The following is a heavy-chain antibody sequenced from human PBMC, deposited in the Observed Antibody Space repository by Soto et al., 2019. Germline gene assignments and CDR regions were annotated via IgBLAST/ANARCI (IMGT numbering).Heavy chain of an antibody. CDR1: GYTFSDYA. J-gene: IGHJ2*01. CDR2: ISASTRNT. Sequence: QVQLVQSGGEVKKTGASVKVSCQASGYTFSDYAISWVRQAPGQGLEWMGCISASTRNTDQAQNFQCRVIMTLDTSTNTAYMELRSLRSDDTAVYYCVRCYCRVGSCYACWHFDLWGRGTLVTVSS. V-gene: IGHV1-18*01. D-gene: IGHD2-15*01. CDR3: VRCYCRVGSCYACWHFDL.